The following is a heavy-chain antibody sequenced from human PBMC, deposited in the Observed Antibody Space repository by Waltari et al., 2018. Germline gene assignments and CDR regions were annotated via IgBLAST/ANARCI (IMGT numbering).Heavy chain of an antibody. J-gene: IGHJ4*02. Sequence: QVQLQQWGAGLLKPSETLSLPCAVYGGSFSGYYWSWIRQPPGKGLEWIGEINHSGSTNYNPSLKTRVTISLDTSKNQLSLNLTSVTAADTAVYYCVRGGAGYYGSGTLGYWGQGTLVTVSS. CDR1: GGSFSGYY. CDR3: VRGGAGYYGSGTLGY. CDR2: INHSGST. V-gene: IGHV4-34*01. D-gene: IGHD3-10*01.